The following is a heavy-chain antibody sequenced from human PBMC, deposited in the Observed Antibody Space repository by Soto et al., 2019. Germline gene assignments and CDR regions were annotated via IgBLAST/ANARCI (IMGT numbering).Heavy chain of an antibody. J-gene: IGHJ3*02. V-gene: IGHV3-23*01. CDR2: ISGSGGST. Sequence: GGSLRLSCAASGFTFSSYAMSWVRQAPGKGLEWVSAISGSGGSTYYADSLKLSSVTAADTAVYYCERGRRITMIVVVIRSAFDIWGQGTMVTVSS. CDR1: GFTFSSYA. CDR3: DI. D-gene: IGHD3-22*01.